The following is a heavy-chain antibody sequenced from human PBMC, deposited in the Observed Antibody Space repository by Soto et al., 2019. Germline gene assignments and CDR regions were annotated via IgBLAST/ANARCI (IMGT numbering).Heavy chain of an antibody. Sequence: SVKVSCKASGGTFISYAISWVRQAPGQGLEWMGGIIPIFGTANYAQKFQGRVTITADESTSTAYMELSSLRSEDTAVYYCARDAIYSSSSGYYYYMDVWGKGTTVTVSS. V-gene: IGHV1-69*13. CDR1: GGTFISYA. D-gene: IGHD6-6*01. CDR3: ARDAIYSSSSGYYYYMDV. J-gene: IGHJ6*03. CDR2: IIPIFGTA.